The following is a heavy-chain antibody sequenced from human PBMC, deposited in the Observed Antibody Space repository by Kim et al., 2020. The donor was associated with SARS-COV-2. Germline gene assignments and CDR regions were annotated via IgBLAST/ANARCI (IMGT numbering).Heavy chain of an antibody. J-gene: IGHJ6*02. V-gene: IGHV3-53*01. CDR1: GFTVSSDY. D-gene: IGHD2-15*01. CDR2: IYRGGTT. CDR3: ARALGCSGGSCSSYYGMDV. Sequence: GGSLRLSCAASGFTVSSDYMSWVRRAPGKGLEWVSVIYRGGTTYYADSVKGRFTISRDNSKNTVYLHMNSLRAEDTAVYFCARALGCSGGSCSSYYGMDVWGQGTTVIVSS.